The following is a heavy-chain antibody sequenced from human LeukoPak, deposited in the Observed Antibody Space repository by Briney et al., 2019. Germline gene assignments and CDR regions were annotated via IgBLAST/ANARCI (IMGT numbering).Heavy chain of an antibody. CDR3: ARGGSFGTFDS. CDR1: GSTLCAIW. Sequence: PGGSLRLSCAASGSTLCAIWMRRVRQAPGKGLVWVSRIDRDVRTSNYADTVKGRLTNSRDNAKNTLYLQMDSLRAEDAAVYYCARGGSFGTFDSWGQGTLVTVSS. V-gene: IGHV3-74*01. J-gene: IGHJ4*02. D-gene: IGHD3-10*01. CDR2: IDRDVRTS.